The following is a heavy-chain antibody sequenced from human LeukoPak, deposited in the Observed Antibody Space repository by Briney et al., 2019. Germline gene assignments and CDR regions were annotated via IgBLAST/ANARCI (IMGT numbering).Heavy chain of an antibody. Sequence: ASVKVSCKASGYTFTGYYMHWVRQAPGQGLEWMGWINPNSGGTNYAQKLQGRVTMTTDTSTSTAYMELRSLRSDDTAVYYCARDSAFYYIDVWGKGTTVIISS. CDR1: GYTFTGYY. D-gene: IGHD3-10*01. CDR2: INPNSGGT. J-gene: IGHJ6*03. CDR3: ARDSAFYYIDV. V-gene: IGHV1-2*02.